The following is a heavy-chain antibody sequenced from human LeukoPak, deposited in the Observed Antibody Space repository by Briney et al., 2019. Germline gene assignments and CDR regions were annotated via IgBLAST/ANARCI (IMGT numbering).Heavy chain of an antibody. CDR1: GFTFSSYW. V-gene: IGHV3-7*03. J-gene: IGHJ4*02. CDR3: AKAMEVVPAAIGAVAFDY. Sequence: GGSLRLSCAASGFTFSSYWMSWVRQAPGKGLEWVASIKQDGSEKYYVDSVKGRFTISRDNSKNTLYLQMNSLRAEDTAVYYCAKAMEVVPAAIGAVAFDYWGQGTLVTVSS. D-gene: IGHD2-2*02. CDR2: IKQDGSEK.